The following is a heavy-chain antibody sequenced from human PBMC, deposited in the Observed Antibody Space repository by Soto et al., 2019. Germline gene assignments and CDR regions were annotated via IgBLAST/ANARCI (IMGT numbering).Heavy chain of an antibody. CDR3: ARGPHYGDYYYYYMDV. V-gene: IGHV4-34*01. CDR1: GGSFSGYY. D-gene: IGHD4-17*01. CDR2: INHSGST. Sequence: SQTLSLTCAVYGGSFSGYYWSWIRQPPGKGLEWIGEINHSGSTNYNPSLKSRVTISVETSKNQFSLKLSSVTAADTAVYYCARGPHYGDYYYYYMDVWGKGTTVTVSS. J-gene: IGHJ6*03.